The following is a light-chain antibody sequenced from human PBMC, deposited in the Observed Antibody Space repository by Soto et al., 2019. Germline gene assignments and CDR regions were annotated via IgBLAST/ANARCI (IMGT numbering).Light chain of an antibody. Sequence: EIVMTQSPVTLSVSPMERATLSCMASQSVSSNLAWYQQKPGQAPSLLIYGASTRATGTPARVSGSGYGTEFSLTISSLQSEDFAVYYCQLYGNSPPGVTFGPGTKVDI. J-gene: IGKJ3*01. CDR3: QLYGNSPPGVT. V-gene: IGKV3-15*01. CDR1: QSVSSN. CDR2: GAS.